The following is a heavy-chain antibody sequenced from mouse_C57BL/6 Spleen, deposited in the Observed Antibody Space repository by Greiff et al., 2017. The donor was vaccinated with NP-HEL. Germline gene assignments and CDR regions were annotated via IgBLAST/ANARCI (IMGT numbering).Heavy chain of an antibody. Sequence: VQLQQSGPELVKPGASVKISCKASGYAFSSSWMNWVKQRPGKGLEWIGRIYPGDGDTNYNGKFKGKATLTADKSSSTAYMQLSSLTSEDSAVYFCARSGVATGYYAMDYWGQGTSVTVSS. CDR1: GYAFSSSW. V-gene: IGHV1-82*01. CDR2: IYPGDGDT. CDR3: ARSGVATGYYAMDY. J-gene: IGHJ4*01. D-gene: IGHD1-1*02.